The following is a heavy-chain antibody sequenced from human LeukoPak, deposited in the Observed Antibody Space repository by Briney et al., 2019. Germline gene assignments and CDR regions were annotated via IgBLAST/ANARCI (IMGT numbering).Heavy chain of an antibody. CDR2: IYSGGST. D-gene: IGHD6-19*01. CDR3: AIVDNSGWYCLDY. Sequence: GGSLRLSCAASGFTVSNKYMSWVRQAPGKGLEWVSIIYSGGSTYYADSVKGRFTISRDNSKNTLYLQVNSLRAEDTAVYYCAIVDNSGWYCLDYWGQGTLVAVSS. V-gene: IGHV3-53*01. J-gene: IGHJ4*02. CDR1: GFTVSNKY.